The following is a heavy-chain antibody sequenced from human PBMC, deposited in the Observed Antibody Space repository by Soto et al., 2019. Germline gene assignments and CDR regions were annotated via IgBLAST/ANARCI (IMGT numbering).Heavy chain of an antibody. V-gene: IGHV4-39*01. D-gene: IGHD6-25*01. CDR2: AYFSGGNT. Sequence: SETLSLICSVSGDSMRGYHFYWGWIRQTPGKGLEWIGSAYFSGGNTYYSPSLKSRVSISVDTSKNEFSLRLTSLTAADTAVYFCAYGSSSAWIDYWCQGTLVTVSS. CDR1: GDSMRGYHFY. CDR3: AYGSSSAWIDY. J-gene: IGHJ4*02.